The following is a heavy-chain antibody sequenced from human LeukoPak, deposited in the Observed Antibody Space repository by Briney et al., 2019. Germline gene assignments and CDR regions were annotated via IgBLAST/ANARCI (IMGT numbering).Heavy chain of an antibody. Sequence: PSETLSLTCTVSGGSISSSSYYWGWIRQPPGKGLEWIGRIYTSGSTNYNPSLKSRVTISVDTSKNQFSLKLSSVTAADTAVYYCARGPRGPSVTIFGVVISRPHKGPGQRNWFDPWGQGTLVTVSS. D-gene: IGHD3-3*01. CDR1: GGSISSSSYY. J-gene: IGHJ5*02. V-gene: IGHV4-39*07. CDR2: IYTSGST. CDR3: ARGPRGPSVTIFGVVISRPHKGPGQRNWFDP.